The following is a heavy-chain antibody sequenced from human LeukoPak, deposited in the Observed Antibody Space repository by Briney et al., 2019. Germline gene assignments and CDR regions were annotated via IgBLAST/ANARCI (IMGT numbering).Heavy chain of an antibody. D-gene: IGHD4-17*01. CDR2: IYHSGST. V-gene: IGHV4-38-2*02. Sequence: SETLSLTCTVSGYSISSGYYWGWIRQPPGKGLEWIGSIYHSGSTYYNPSLKSRVTISVDTSKNQFSLKLSSVTAADTAVYYCARADLYGDYYFDYWGQGTLVTVSS. CDR3: ARADLYGDYYFDY. CDR1: GYSISSGYY. J-gene: IGHJ4*02.